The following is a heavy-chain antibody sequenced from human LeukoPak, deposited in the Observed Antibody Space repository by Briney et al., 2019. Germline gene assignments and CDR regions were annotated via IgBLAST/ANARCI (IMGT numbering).Heavy chain of an antibody. CDR3: ATEGNYGDYNFGYFDY. V-gene: IGHV4-4*07. J-gene: IGHJ4*02. CDR2: IYTSGST. Sequence: PSETLSLTCTVSGGSISSYYWSWIRQPAGKGLEWIGRIYTSGSTNYNPSLKSRVTMSVDTSKNQFSLKLSSVTAAATAVYYCATEGNYGDYNFGYFDYWGQGTLVTVSS. CDR1: GGSISSYY. D-gene: IGHD4-17*01.